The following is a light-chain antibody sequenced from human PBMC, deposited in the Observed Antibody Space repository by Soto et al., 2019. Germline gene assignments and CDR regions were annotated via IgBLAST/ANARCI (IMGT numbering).Light chain of an antibody. J-gene: IGKJ1*01. CDR2: GAS. V-gene: IGKV3-20*01. Sequence: EIVLRQSLGTLSLSPGERATLSCRASQSVASNYLAWYQQKPGQTPRLLMYGASSRATGIPDRFSGSGSGTDFTLTISRLEPEDFAVYYCQHYGTSSWTFGQGTKVDIK. CDR3: QHYGTSSWT. CDR1: QSVASNY.